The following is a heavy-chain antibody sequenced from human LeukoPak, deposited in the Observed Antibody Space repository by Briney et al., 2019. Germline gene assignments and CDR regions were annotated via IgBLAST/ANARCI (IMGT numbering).Heavy chain of an antibody. V-gene: IGHV3-49*04. J-gene: IGHJ4*02. CDR2: IRSKAYGGTT. Sequence: GGSLRLSCTASGFTFGDYAMSWVRQAPGKGLEWVGFIRSKAYGGTTEYAASVKGRFTISRDDSKSIAYLQMNGLKTEDTAVYYCTSAGSSWDRAFDYWGQGTLVTVSS. D-gene: IGHD6-13*01. CDR3: TSAGSSWDRAFDY. CDR1: GFTFGDYA.